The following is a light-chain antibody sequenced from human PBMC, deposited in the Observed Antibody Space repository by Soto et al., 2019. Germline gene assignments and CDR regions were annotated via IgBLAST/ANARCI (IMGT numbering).Light chain of an antibody. CDR2: RNN. CDR1: SSNIGSNY. Sequence: QSVLTQPPSASGTPGQRVTISCSGSSSNIGSNYVYWYPQLPGTAPKLLIYRNNQRPSGVPDRFSGSKSGTSASLAISGLRYEDEADYYCAAWDDSLSSVFGTGTKVTVL. J-gene: IGLJ1*01. CDR3: AAWDDSLSSV. V-gene: IGLV1-47*01.